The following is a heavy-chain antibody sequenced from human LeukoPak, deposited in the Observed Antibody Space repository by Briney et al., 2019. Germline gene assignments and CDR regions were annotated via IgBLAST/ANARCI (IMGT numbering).Heavy chain of an antibody. J-gene: IGHJ4*02. D-gene: IGHD2-2*01. Sequence: GGSLRLSCAASGFTFSDHFMDWVRQAPGKGLEWVGRIRKKANSYTTEYAASVKGRFTISRDDSKNSLYLQMHSLTTEDTAVYYCSRVSLANYFDCWGQGTLITVSS. V-gene: IGHV3-72*01. CDR2: IRKKANSYTT. CDR1: GFTFSDHF. CDR3: SRVSLANYFDC.